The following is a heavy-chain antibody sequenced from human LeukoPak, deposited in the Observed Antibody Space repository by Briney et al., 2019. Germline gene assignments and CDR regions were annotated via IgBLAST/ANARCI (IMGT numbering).Heavy chain of an antibody. CDR3: ARVVLERYMDV. V-gene: IGHV4-61*02. CDR1: GGAISSGSYY. D-gene: IGHD3-3*01. CDR2: IYTSGST. Sequence: PSETLSLTCTVSGGAISSGSYYWSWIRQPAGKGLEWIGRIYTSGSTNYNPSLKSRVTISVDTSKNQFSLKLSSVTAADTAVYYCARVVLERYMDVWGKGTTVTVSS. J-gene: IGHJ6*03.